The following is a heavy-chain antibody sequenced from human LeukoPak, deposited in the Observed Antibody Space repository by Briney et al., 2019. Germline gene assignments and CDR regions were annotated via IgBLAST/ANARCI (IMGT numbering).Heavy chain of an antibody. Sequence: PGGSLRLSCAASGFTVSSNYMNWVRQAPGKGLEWVSVMYSVGMTFCADAVKGRFTISRDNSSNTLYLQMDSLRAEDTALYFCARERRGDFAFDIWGQGTMVTVSS. CDR2: MYSVGMT. V-gene: IGHV3-66*01. J-gene: IGHJ3*02. CDR1: GFTVSSNY. D-gene: IGHD3-10*01. CDR3: ARERRGDFAFDI.